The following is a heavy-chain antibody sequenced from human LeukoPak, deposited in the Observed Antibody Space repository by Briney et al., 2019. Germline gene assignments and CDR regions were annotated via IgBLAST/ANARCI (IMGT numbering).Heavy chain of an antibody. CDR1: GYTFTGYY. Sequence: ASVNVSCKASGYTFTGYYMHWVRQAPGQGLEWMGWINPNSGGTNYAQKFQGRVTMTRDASISTAYMELSRLRSDDTAVYYCARVKTQPYGMDVWGQGTTVTVSS. CDR2: INPNSGGT. J-gene: IGHJ6*02. V-gene: IGHV1-2*02. D-gene: IGHD1-14*01. CDR3: ARVKTQPYGMDV.